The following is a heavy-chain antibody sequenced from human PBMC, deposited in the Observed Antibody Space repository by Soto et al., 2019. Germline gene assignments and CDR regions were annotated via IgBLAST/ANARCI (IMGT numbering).Heavy chain of an antibody. CDR3: ATYYDEDYYYGMDV. CDR2: ISSHSRNT. Sequence: EVLLVESGGGLVQPGGSLRLSCTASGFTFSSYSMNWVRQAPGKGLERVSYISSHSRNTHYADSVKGQFTITRDNARNTLYLQVNSLRDEDTAVYFFATYYDEDYYYGMDVWGQGTTALVSS. J-gene: IGHJ6*02. CDR1: GFTFSSYS. D-gene: IGHD3-3*01. V-gene: IGHV3-48*02.